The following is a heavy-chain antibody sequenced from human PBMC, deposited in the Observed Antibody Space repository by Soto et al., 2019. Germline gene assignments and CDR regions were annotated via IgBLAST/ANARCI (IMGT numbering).Heavy chain of an antibody. CDR3: AKGSGWYFYYYGMDV. J-gene: IGHJ6*02. V-gene: IGHV3-23*01. CDR2: ISGSGGST. D-gene: IGHD6-19*01. CDR1: GFTFSSYA. Sequence: AEGSLRLSCAASGFTFSSYAMSWVRQAPGKGLEWVSAISGSGGSTYYADSVKGRFTISRDNSKNTLYLQMNSLRAEDTAVYYCAKGSGWYFYYYGMDVWGQGTTVTVSS.